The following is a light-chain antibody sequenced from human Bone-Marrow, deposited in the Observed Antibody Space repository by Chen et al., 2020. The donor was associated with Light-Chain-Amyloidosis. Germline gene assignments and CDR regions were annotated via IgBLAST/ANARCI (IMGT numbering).Light chain of an antibody. Sequence: QCVLTQPPSASGTPGQRVTISCSGGSSNIGSNYVYWYQQLPGTAPQLLIYKNNQRPSGVPDRFSGSKSGTSASLAISGVRSEDEADYHCAAWDDTLSGPVFGGGTKVTVL. CDR2: KNN. CDR1: SSNIGSNY. V-gene: IGLV1-47*01. J-gene: IGLJ3*02. CDR3: AAWDDTLSGPV.